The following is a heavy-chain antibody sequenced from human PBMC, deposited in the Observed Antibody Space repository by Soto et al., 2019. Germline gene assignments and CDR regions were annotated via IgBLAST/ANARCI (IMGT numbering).Heavy chain of an antibody. V-gene: IGHV1-69*13. J-gene: IGHJ6*02. Sequence: GASVKVSCKASGGTFSSYAISWVRQAPGQGLEWMGGIIPIFGTSNYAQKFQGRVTITADGSTTTAYMELSSLRSEDTAVYYCARGRPDSSSPGGFYYEMDVWGQGTTVTGSS. CDR3: ARGRPDSSSPGGFYYEMDV. CDR1: GGTFSSYA. CDR2: IIPIFGTS. D-gene: IGHD6-6*01.